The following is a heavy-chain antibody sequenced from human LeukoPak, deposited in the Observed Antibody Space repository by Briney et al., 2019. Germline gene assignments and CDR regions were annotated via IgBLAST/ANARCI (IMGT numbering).Heavy chain of an antibody. CDR2: IYYSGST. Sequence: SETLSLTCTVSGGSISSSSYYWGWIRQPPGKGLEWIGSIYYSGSTYYNPSLKSRVTISVDTSKNQFSLKLSSVTAADTAVYYCARDSGDYSSSSPYFDYWGQGTLVTVSS. CDR1: GGSISSSSYY. V-gene: IGHV4-39*07. D-gene: IGHD6-6*01. J-gene: IGHJ4*02. CDR3: ARDSGDYSSSSPYFDY.